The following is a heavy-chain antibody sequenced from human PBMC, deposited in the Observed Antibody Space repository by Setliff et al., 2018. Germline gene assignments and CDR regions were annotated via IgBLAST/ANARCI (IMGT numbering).Heavy chain of an antibody. D-gene: IGHD1-26*01. CDR1: GFTFSSYG. J-gene: IGHJ4*02. CDR2: IRDDGSNK. Sequence: PGGSLRLSCAASGFTFSSYGMHWVRQAPGKGLEWVAFIRDDGSNKYYADSVKGRFTISRDNSKNTLYLQMNSLRAEDTAVYYCAKDLAPHSGSPDPCFASWGQGTLVTVSS. V-gene: IGHV3-30*02. CDR3: AKDLAPHSGSPDPCFAS.